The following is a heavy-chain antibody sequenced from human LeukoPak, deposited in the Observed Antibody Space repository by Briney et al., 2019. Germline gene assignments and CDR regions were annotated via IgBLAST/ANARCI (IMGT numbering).Heavy chain of an antibody. D-gene: IGHD5/OR15-5a*01. CDR1: GFTFSSYS. CDR2: IRASSYYI. CDR3: ARDPPLVSGPIYYYYYMDV. Sequence: PGGSLRLSCAASGFTFSSYSMNWVRQTPGKGLEWVTSIRASSYYIYYTDSVKGRFIISRDNAKNSLYLQMSSLRAEDSAIYYCARDPPLVSGPIYYYYYMDVWGKGTTVTVSS. J-gene: IGHJ6*03. V-gene: IGHV3-21*01.